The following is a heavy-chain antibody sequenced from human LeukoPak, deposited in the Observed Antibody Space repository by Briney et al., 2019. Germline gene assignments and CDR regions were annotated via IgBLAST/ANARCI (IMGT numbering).Heavy chain of an antibody. CDR2: INPNSGGT. V-gene: IGHV1-2*06. CDR1: GYTFTGYD. J-gene: IGHJ4*02. CDR3: ARGGDARSGEYCSSTSCPPPFDY. D-gene: IGHD2-2*01. Sequence: RASVKVSCKASGYTFTGYDLHWVRQAPGQGLEWVGRINPNSGGTNYAQKFQGRVTMTRDTSISTAYMELSRLESDDTAVYYCARGGDARSGEYCSSTSCPPPFDYWGQGTLVTVSS.